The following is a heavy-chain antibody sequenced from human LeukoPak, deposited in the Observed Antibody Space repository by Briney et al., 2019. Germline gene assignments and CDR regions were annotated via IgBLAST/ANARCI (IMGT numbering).Heavy chain of an antibody. CDR2: INQDGSVK. CDR1: GFTFSGYW. D-gene: IGHD3-10*01. Sequence: GGSLRLSCAASGFTFSGYWMTWVRQAPGKGLEWVANINQDGSVKVYVDSVKGRFIISRDNAKNSLYLQMNSLGPDDTAVYYCATLRRASPGDYWGQGTLVTVSS. CDR3: ATLRRASPGDY. V-gene: IGHV3-7*01. J-gene: IGHJ4*02.